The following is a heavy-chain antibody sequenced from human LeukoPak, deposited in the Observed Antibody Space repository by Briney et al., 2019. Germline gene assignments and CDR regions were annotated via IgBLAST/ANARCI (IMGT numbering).Heavy chain of an antibody. CDR3: ARGGAPYCSSTSCYEDRFDP. CDR2: ISYDGSNK. V-gene: IGHV3-30-3*01. CDR1: GFTFSSYT. Sequence: GGSLRLSCVASGFTFSSYTIHWVRQAPGKGLEWVTIISYDGSNKYYADSVKGRFTISRDNAKNSLYLQMISLRAEDTAVYYCARGGAPYCSSTSCYEDRFDPWGQGTLVTVSS. D-gene: IGHD2-2*01. J-gene: IGHJ5*02.